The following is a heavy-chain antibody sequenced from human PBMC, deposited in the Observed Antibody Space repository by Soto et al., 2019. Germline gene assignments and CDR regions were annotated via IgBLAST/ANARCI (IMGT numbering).Heavy chain of an antibody. J-gene: IGHJ5*02. CDR1: GGSISSSSYY. CDR2: IYYSGST. V-gene: IGHV4-39*01. Sequence: SESLSLTCTVSGGSISSSSYYWGWIRQPPGKGLEWIGSIYYSGSTYYNPSLKSRVTISVDTSKNQFSLKLSSVTAADTAVYYCARLWKNDFWSGRANYVNWFDPWGQGTLVTVSS. D-gene: IGHD3-3*01. CDR3: ARLWKNDFWSGRANYVNWFDP.